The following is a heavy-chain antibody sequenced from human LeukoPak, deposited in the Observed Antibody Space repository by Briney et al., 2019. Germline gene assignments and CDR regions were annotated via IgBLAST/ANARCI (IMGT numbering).Heavy chain of an antibody. D-gene: IGHD6-19*01. J-gene: IGHJ4*02. V-gene: IGHV3-30*04. Sequence: SGGSLRLSCAASGFTFSSYAMHSVRQAPGKGLEWVAVISYDGRNKYYADSVKGRFTISRDNSKNTLYLQMNSLRAEDTDVYYCARGSSSSGWYAAGDYWGQGTLVTVSS. CDR3: ARGSSSSGWYAAGDY. CDR1: GFTFSSYA. CDR2: ISYDGRNK.